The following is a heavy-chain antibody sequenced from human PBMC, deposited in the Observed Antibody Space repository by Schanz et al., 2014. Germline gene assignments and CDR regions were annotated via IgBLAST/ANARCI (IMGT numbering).Heavy chain of an antibody. J-gene: IGHJ4*02. CDR1: GFGFSSYS. Sequence: EVQLVESGGGLIQPGGSLRLSCAASGFGFSSYSMNWVRQAPGKGLEWVSYVSRSTPDIYYADSVKGRFTMSRDNAKNSVFLQMNSLRAEDTAVYYCAKVRYSSGWRGDYFDEWGQGTRVTVAS. CDR2: VSRSTPDI. D-gene: IGHD6-25*01. CDR3: AKVRYSSGWRGDYFDE. V-gene: IGHV3-48*01.